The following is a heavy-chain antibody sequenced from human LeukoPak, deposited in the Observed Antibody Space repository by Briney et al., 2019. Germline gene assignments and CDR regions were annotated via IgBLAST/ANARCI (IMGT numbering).Heavy chain of an antibody. CDR1: GFTFSHYG. Sequence: PGGSLRLPCAASGFTFSHYGMHWVRQPPGAGLEWVAVIWSDGSDKYYAKSVKGRFTISRDNSKNSLFLQMNSLRAEDTAVYYCAKDAQRGFDYSNSLQNWGQGMLVTVSS. V-gene: IGHV3-33*06. J-gene: IGHJ1*01. CDR2: IWSDGSDK. CDR3: AKDAQRGFDYSNSLQN. D-gene: IGHD4-11*01.